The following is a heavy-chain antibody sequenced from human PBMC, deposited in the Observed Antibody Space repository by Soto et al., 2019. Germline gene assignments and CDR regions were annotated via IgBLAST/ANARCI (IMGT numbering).Heavy chain of an antibody. J-gene: IGHJ3*02. D-gene: IGHD2-21*02. Sequence: EVQLVESGGGLVQPGGSLGLSCAASGFTVSSNYMSWVRQAPGKGLEWVSVIYSGGSTYYADSVKGRFTISRDNSKNTLYLQMNSLRAEDTAVYYCARASLAYCGGDCYPRLGAFDIWGQGTMVTVSS. CDR1: GFTVSSNY. V-gene: IGHV3-66*01. CDR3: ARASLAYCGGDCYPRLGAFDI. CDR2: IYSGGST.